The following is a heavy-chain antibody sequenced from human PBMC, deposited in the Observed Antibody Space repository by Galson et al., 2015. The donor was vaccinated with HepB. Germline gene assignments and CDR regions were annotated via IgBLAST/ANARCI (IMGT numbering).Heavy chain of an antibody. D-gene: IGHD2-2*01. V-gene: IGHV1-18*03. CDR2: ISAYNGNT. CDR3: AREVRLGYQSIAYFQH. CDR1: GYTFTSYG. Sequence: SVKVSCKASGYTFTSYGISWVRQAPGQGLEWMGWISAYNGNTNYAQKLQGRVTMTTDTSTSTAYMELRSLRSDDMAVYYCAREVRLGYQSIAYFQHWGQGTLVTVSS. J-gene: IGHJ1*01.